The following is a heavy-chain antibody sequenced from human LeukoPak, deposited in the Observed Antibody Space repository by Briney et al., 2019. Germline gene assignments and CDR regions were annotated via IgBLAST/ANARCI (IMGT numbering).Heavy chain of an antibody. CDR2: ISGSGDST. J-gene: IGHJ4*02. CDR1: GFTFSSYT. V-gene: IGHV3-23*01. CDR3: AKDLSSSSWHWEAFDY. D-gene: IGHD6-13*01. Sequence: TGGSLRLSCAASGFTFSSYTMTWVRQAPGKGLEWVSPISGSGDSTYYADSMKGRFTISRDKSKNMLYLQMNSLRAEDTAVYYCAKDLSSSSWHWEAFDYWGQGTLVTVSS.